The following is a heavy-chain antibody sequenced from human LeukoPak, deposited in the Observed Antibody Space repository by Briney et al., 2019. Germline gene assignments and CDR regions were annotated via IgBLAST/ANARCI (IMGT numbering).Heavy chain of an antibody. D-gene: IGHD4-17*01. Sequence: PGGSLRLSCAASGFTFSSYSMNWVRQAPGKGLEWVSYISSSSSTIYYANSVKGRFTISRDNAKNSLYLQMNSLRAEDTAVYYCAKPANDYGDYWDYWGQGTLVTVSS. J-gene: IGHJ4*02. CDR2: ISSSSSTI. CDR3: AKPANDYGDYWDY. CDR1: GFTFSSYS. V-gene: IGHV3-48*01.